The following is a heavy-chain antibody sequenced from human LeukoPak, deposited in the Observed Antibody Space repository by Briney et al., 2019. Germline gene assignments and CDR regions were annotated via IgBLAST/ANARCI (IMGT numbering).Heavy chain of an antibody. D-gene: IGHD6-6*01. J-gene: IGHJ5*02. CDR1: GGTFSSYA. Sequence: SVKVSCKASGGTFSSYAISCVRQAPGQGLEWMGRIIPIFGIAKYAQKFQGRVTITADKSTSTAYMELSSLRSEDTAVYYCAGALAARLFDPWGQGTLVTVSS. CDR3: AGALAARLFDP. V-gene: IGHV1-69*04. CDR2: IIPIFGIA.